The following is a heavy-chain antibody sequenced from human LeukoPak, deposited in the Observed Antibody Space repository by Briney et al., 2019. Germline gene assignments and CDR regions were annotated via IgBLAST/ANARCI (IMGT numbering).Heavy chain of an antibody. CDR1: GFTFSSYA. CDR3: ARGYYGSGSYYPFDY. V-gene: IGHV3-30*04. J-gene: IGHJ4*02. D-gene: IGHD3-10*01. Sequence: SGGSLRLSCAASGFTFSSYAMHWVRQAPGKGLEWVAVISYDGSNKYYADSVKGRFTISRDNSKNTLYLQMNSLRAEDTAVYYCARGYYGSGSYYPFDYWGQGTLVTVSS. CDR2: ISYDGSNK.